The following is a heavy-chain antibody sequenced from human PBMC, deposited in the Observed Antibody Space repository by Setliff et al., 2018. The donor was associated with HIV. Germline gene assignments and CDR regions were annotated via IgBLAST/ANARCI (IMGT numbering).Heavy chain of an antibody. V-gene: IGHV1-24*01. Sequence: ASVKVSCKGSGNTLTQLGMHWVRQAPGKGLEWMGGFDSDEGEMIYAQKLQGRVTMTTDTSTSTAYMELRSLRSDDTAVYYCARPSSGWQFDYWGQGTLVTVSS. J-gene: IGHJ4*02. CDR1: GNTLTQLG. CDR2: FDSDEGEM. CDR3: ARPSSGWQFDY. D-gene: IGHD6-19*01.